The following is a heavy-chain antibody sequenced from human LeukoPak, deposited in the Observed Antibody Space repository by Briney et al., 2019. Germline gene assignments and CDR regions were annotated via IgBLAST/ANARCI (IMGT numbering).Heavy chain of an antibody. J-gene: IGHJ3*02. D-gene: IGHD3-22*01. Sequence: GGSLRLSCAASGFTVSSNYMSWVRQAPGKGLEWVSVIYSGGSTYYSDSVKGRFTISRDNSKNTLYLQMNSLRAEDTAVYYCATDSSGYYSDAFDIWGQGTMVTVSS. CDR2: IYSGGST. CDR3: ATDSSGYYSDAFDI. V-gene: IGHV3-53*01. CDR1: GFTVSSNY.